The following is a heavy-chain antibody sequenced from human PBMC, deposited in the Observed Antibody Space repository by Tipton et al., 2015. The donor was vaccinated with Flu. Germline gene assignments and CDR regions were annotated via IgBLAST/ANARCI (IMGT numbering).Heavy chain of an antibody. V-gene: IGHV4-4*07. CDR3: AREKPPFYYTSGDLSGFDP. D-gene: IGHD3-10*01. CDR2: IYTSGST. CDR1: GGSVSSFF. Sequence: TLSLTCSVPGGSVSSFFWSWIRQPAGKGLEWIGRIYTSGSTKYNPSLKSRVTMSVDTSKNQVSLKLTSVTAADTAVYYCAREKPPFYYTSGDLSGFDPWGPVTLVTVSS. J-gene: IGHJ5*02.